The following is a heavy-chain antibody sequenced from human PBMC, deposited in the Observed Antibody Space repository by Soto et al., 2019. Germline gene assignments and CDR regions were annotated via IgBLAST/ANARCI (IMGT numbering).Heavy chain of an antibody. V-gene: IGHV3-74*01. CDR2: IDGVGTGT. CDR3: TTLFEY. Sequence: EVQLVQSGGGSVQPGGSLRLSCAASGFTFTNYWMHWVRQVPGKGLVWVSRIDGVGTGTSYSDSVRGRFTISRDNAENTLYLQMNSLRAEDTAVYYCTTLFEYWGQGTLVTVSS. CDR1: GFTFTNYW. J-gene: IGHJ4*02.